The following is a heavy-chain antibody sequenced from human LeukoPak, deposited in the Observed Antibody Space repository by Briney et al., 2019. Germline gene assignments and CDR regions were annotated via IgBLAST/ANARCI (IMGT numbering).Heavy chain of an antibody. V-gene: IGHV1-18*04. D-gene: IGHD3-3*01. CDR3: ARAIKARYYDFQSWFDP. J-gene: IGHJ5*02. Sequence: GASVKVSCKASGYTFTGYYIHWVRQAPGQGLEWMGWISAYNGNTNYAQKLQGRVTMTTDTSTSTAYMELRSLRSDDTAVYYCARAIKARYYDFQSWFDPWGQGTLVTVSS. CDR2: ISAYNGNT. CDR1: GYTFTGYY.